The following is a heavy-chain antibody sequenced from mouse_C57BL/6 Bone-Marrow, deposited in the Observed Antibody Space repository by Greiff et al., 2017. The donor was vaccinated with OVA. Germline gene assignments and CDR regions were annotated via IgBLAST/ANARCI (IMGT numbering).Heavy chain of an antibody. CDR1: GYTFTSYG. CDR2: IYPRSGNT. Sequence: QVQLQQSGAELARPGASVKLSCTASGYTFTSYGISWVKQRTGQGLEWIGGIYPRSGNTYYNEKFKGKATLTADKSSSTAYMELRSLTSEDSAVYFCARGATVVNFYYYAMDYWGQGTSVTVSS. J-gene: IGHJ4*01. D-gene: IGHD1-1*01. CDR3: ARGATVVNFYYYAMDY. V-gene: IGHV1-81*01.